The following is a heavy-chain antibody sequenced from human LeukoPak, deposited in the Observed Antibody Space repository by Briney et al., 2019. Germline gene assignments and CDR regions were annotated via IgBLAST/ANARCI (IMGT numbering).Heavy chain of an antibody. V-gene: IGHV1-69*13. D-gene: IGHD5-18*01. CDR1: GYTFTSYY. J-gene: IGHJ5*02. CDR2: IIPIFGTA. Sequence: SVKVSCKASGYTFTSYYMHWVRQAPGQGLEWMGGIIPIFGTANYAQKFQGRVTITADESTSTAYMELSSLRSEDTAVYYCARGGHSWIQLWQRGNNWFDPWGQGTLVTVSS. CDR3: ARGGHSWIQLWQRGNNWFDP.